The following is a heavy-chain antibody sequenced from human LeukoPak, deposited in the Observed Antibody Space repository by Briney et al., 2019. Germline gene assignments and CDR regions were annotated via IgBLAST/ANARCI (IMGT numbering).Heavy chain of an antibody. D-gene: IGHD1-26*01. V-gene: IGHV3-21*01. CDR2: ISSSSSYI. Sequence: PGGSLRLSCAASGFTFSSYAMHWVRQPPGKGLEWVSSISSSSSYIYYADSVKGRFTISRDNAKNSLYLQMNSLRAEDTAVYYCARDFIVGATGYWGQGTLVTVSS. CDR3: ARDFIVGATGY. J-gene: IGHJ4*02. CDR1: GFTFSSYA.